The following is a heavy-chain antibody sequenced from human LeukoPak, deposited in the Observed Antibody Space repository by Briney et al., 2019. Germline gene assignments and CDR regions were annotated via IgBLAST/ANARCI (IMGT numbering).Heavy chain of an antibody. J-gene: IGHJ3*02. CDR2: ISTYNGNT. CDR3: ARDYYHSGSQNWDDTFDI. V-gene: IGHV1-18*01. D-gene: IGHD3-10*01. CDR1: GYTFTNYG. Sequence: ASVTVSCKASGYTFTNYGISWVRQAPGQGLEWMGWISTYNGNTNYAQKLQGRVTMTTDTSTTTTYMDLRSLRSDDTAIYYCARDYYHSGSQNWDDTFDIWGQGTMVTVSS.